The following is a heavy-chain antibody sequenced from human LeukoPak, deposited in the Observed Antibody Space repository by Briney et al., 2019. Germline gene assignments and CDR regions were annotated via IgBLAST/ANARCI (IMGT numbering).Heavy chain of an antibody. J-gene: IGHJ4*02. D-gene: IGHD3/OR15-3a*01. Sequence: PGGSLRLSCAASGFTFSNYIMTWVRQAPGRGLEWVSSISTSGDDTYYADSVMGRFTISRDNSKNTLYLQMSSLRAEDTAVYFCAKRRWPGTGSPHFDYWGQGTLVTVSS. V-gene: IGHV3-23*01. CDR3: AKRRWPGTGSPHFDY. CDR2: ISTSGDDT. CDR1: GFTFSNYI.